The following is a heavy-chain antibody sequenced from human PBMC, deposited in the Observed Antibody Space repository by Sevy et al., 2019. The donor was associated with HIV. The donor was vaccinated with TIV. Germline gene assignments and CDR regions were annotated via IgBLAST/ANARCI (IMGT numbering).Heavy chain of an antibody. CDR2: VQNGGST. Sequence: SETLSLTCTVSGDSITSYYWAWIRQPPGKGLEWIGNVQNGGSTNYNPSLKSRLTISVDTTNNQFSLKLGSVTVADTAVYFCARPHTSGWTRFEHWGQGILVTVSS. CDR3: ARPHTSGWTRFEH. J-gene: IGHJ4*02. V-gene: IGHV4-59*01. CDR1: GDSITSYY. D-gene: IGHD6-19*01.